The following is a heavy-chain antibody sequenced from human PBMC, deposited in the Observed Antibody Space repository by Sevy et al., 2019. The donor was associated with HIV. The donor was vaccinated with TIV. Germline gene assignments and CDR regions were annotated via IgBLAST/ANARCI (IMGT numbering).Heavy chain of an antibody. D-gene: IGHD4-17*01. V-gene: IGHV3-33*01. CDR2: IWFDESNT. Sequence: GGSLRLSCAASGFTFSTYGMHWVRQAPGKGLEWVAVIWFDESNTYYADSVKGRFTISRDIAKNTLHLQMKSLRAEDTAVYYCARDLEFYDYGDYGPAFMPDYWGQGTLVTVSS. CDR1: GFTFSTYG. J-gene: IGHJ4*02. CDR3: ARDLEFYDYGDYGPAFMPDY.